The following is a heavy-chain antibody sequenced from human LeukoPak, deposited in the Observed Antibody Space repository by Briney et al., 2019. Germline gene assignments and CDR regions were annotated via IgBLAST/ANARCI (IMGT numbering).Heavy chain of an antibody. CDR3: ARKITIFGVVAFDY. J-gene: IGHJ4*02. D-gene: IGHD3-3*01. CDR1: GGSISSYY. V-gene: IGHV4-59*08. Sequence: PSETLSLTCTVSGGSISSYYWSWIRQPPGKGLEWIGYIYHSGSTNYNPSLKSRVTISVDTSKNQFSLKLSSVTAADTAVYYCARKITIFGVVAFDYWGQGTLVTVSS. CDR2: IYHSGST.